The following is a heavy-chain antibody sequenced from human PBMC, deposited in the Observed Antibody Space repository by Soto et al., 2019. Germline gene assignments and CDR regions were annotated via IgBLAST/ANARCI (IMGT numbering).Heavy chain of an antibody. D-gene: IGHD1-26*01. CDR3: AKNQEWELPRVIDY. CDR1: GFAFTSYA. CDR2: ISGAGGST. V-gene: IGHV3-23*01. Sequence: EVQLLESGGGLVQPGGSLRLSCVASGFAFTSYAMSWVRQAPGKGLEWVSSISGAGGSTYYADSVRGRFTISKDNSKKTLYLQMDSLRAEDTAVYYCAKNQEWELPRVIDYWGQGTLVTVSS. J-gene: IGHJ4*02.